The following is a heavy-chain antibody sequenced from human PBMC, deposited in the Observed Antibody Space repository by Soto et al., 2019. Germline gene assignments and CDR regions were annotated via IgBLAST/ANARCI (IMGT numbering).Heavy chain of an antibody. J-gene: IGHJ5*02. D-gene: IGHD3-3*01. Sequence: SETLSLTCTVTGGTISGYYWTWIRQSAGGGLEWIGRIYSSGSSNYNPSLKSRVTISLDTSMNHFSLRLSSVTAADTAVYYCARGQRFSDWFDPWGQGTLVTVSS. V-gene: IGHV4-4*07. CDR3: ARGQRFSDWFDP. CDR1: GGTISGYY. CDR2: IYSSGSS.